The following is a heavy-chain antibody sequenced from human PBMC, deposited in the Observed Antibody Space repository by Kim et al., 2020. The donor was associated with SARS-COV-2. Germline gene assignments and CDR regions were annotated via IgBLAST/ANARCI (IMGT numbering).Heavy chain of an antibody. Sequence: GGSLRLSCVASGFNIRKFGMHWVRQAPGKGLEWVAIIRHDGSNIYYADSVKGRFTISRDNPKSTVYLQMNSLRAEDTAVYFCARDGVGATAFFGYHDFWGQGTLVTVSS. CDR2: IRHDGSNI. V-gene: IGHV3-33*01. J-gene: IGHJ4*02. CDR3: ARDGVGATAFFGYHDF. CDR1: GFNIRKFG. D-gene: IGHD1-26*01.